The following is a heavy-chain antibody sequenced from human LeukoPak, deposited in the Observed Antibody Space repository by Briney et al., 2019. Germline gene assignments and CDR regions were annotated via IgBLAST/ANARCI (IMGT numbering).Heavy chain of an antibody. CDR2: ISAYNGNT. V-gene: IGHV1-18*01. CDR3: ARSSDILTGYFTYYYYYYMDV. CDR1: GYTFTSYG. D-gene: IGHD3-9*01. J-gene: IGHJ6*03. Sequence: ASVKVSCKASGYTFTSYGISWVRQAPGQGLEWMGWISAYNGNTNYAQKLQGRVTMTTDTSTSTAYMELRSLRSDDTAVYYCARSSDILTGYFTYYYYYYMDVWGKGTTVTVSS.